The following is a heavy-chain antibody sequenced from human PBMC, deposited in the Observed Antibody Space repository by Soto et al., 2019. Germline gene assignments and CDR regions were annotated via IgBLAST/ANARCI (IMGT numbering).Heavy chain of an antibody. CDR1: GYSFTNYW. J-gene: IGHJ1*01. V-gene: IGHV5-51*01. Sequence: GESLKISCKGSGYSFTNYWIGWVRQMPGKGLEWMGIIYPGDSDTRCSPSFQGQVSISADTSINTAYLQWSSLKASDTAMFYCARLGGDYYDSRGYYYAEYFQHWGQGTLGTVS. D-gene: IGHD3-22*01. CDR2: IYPGDSDT. CDR3: ARLGGDYYDSRGYYYAEYFQH.